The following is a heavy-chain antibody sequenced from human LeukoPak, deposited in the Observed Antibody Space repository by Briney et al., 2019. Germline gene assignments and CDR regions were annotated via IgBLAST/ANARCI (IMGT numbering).Heavy chain of an antibody. J-gene: IGHJ4*02. D-gene: IGHD2-8*01. CDR2: INQDGSEK. V-gene: IGHV3-7*04. CDR3: ARGVDGYFDF. Sequence: GGSLRLSCAASGFTFSSHWMSWVRQAPGKGLEWVANINQDGSEKYYVDSVNGRFTISRDNAKNSLYLQMSSLRAEDTAVYYCARGVDGYFDFWGQGTLLTVSS. CDR1: GFTFSSHW.